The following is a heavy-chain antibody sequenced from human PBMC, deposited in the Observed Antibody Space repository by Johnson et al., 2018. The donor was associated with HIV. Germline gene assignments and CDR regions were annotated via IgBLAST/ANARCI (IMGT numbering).Heavy chain of an antibody. CDR3: ARDKANWGPSRDVGAFDI. V-gene: IGHV3-30*04. D-gene: IGHD7-27*01. Sequence: QVQLVESGGGVVQPGRSLRLSCAVSGFTFSSYAMHWVRQAPGEGLEWVAVISYDGSNKYYADSVKGRFTISRDNSKNTLYLQMNSLRAEDTAVYYCARDKANWGPSRDVGAFDIWGQGTMVTVSS. J-gene: IGHJ3*02. CDR1: GFTFSSYA. CDR2: ISYDGSNK.